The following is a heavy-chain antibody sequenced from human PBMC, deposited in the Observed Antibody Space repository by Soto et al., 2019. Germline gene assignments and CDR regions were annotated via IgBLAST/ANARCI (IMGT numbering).Heavy chain of an antibody. D-gene: IGHD3-3*01. CDR2: VSRNGINT. CDR3: AITYYDFDV. J-gene: IGHJ6*04. CDR1: GFSFSSYD. V-gene: IGHV3-64*01. Sequence: EEQLVQSGGGLVQPGGSLRLSCAASGFSFSSYDLFWVRQAPGNGLEYVSAVSRNGINTYYANSVKGRFTISRDNSKNIMYLQMGTLRAEDMAVYYCAITYYDFDVWGKGTTVIVSS.